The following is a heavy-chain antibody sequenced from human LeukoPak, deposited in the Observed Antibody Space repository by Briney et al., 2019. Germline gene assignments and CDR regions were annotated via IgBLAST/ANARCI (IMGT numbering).Heavy chain of an antibody. V-gene: IGHV4-38-2*02. D-gene: IGHD1-1*01. J-gene: IGHJ6*03. CDR3: ARVGTGTTFGGYYFYYMDV. CDR2: IYHSGST. CDR1: GYSITSGYY. Sequence: SETLPLTCTVSGYSITSGYYWGWIRQPPGKGLEWIGSIYHSGSTYYNPSLKSRVTISVNTSKNQFSLKVSSVTAADTAVYYCARVGTGTTFGGYYFYYMDVWGKGTTVTVSS.